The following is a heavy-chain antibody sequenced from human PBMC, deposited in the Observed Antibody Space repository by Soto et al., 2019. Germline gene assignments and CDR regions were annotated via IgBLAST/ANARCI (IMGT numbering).Heavy chain of an antibody. D-gene: IGHD3-16*01. CDR3: VRVGRLGGY. J-gene: IGHJ4*02. Sequence: GGSLRLSCAASGFTFSTYWMSWVRQAPGKGLEWVANIKEDGSEKYYVDSVKGRFTISRDNANNSLYLQTNSLRAEDTAVYYCVRVGRLGGYWGQGILVTVSS. CDR2: IKEDGSEK. V-gene: IGHV3-7*03. CDR1: GFTFSTYW.